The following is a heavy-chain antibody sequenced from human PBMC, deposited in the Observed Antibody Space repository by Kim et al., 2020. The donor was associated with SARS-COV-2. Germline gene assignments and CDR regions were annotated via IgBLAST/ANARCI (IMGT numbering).Heavy chain of an antibody. Sequence: GESLKISCKGSGYSFTSYWISWVRQMPGKGLEWMGRIDPSDSYTNYSPSFQGHVTISADKSISTAYLQWSSLKASDTAMYYCARLGGDYDSGGYLNWFDPWGQGTLVTVSS. V-gene: IGHV5-10-1*01. D-gene: IGHD3-22*01. CDR3: ARLGGDYDSGGYLNWFDP. J-gene: IGHJ5*02. CDR2: IDPSDSYT. CDR1: GYSFTSYW.